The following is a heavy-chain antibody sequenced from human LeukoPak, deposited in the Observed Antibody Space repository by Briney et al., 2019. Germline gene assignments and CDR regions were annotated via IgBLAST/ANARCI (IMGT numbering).Heavy chain of an antibody. J-gene: IGHJ3*02. CDR1: GYTFTGYY. V-gene: IGHV1-2*04. CDR2: INPNSGGT. D-gene: IGHD2-21*02. Sequence: AASVKVSCKASGYTFTGYYMHWVRQAPGQGLEWMGWINPNSGGTNYAQKFQGWVTMTRDTSISTAYMELSRLRSDDTAVYYCATNIVVVTGHAFDIWGQGTMVTVSS. CDR3: ATNIVVVTGHAFDI.